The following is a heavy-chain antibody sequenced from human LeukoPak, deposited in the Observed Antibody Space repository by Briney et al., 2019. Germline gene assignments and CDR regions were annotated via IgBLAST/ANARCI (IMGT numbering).Heavy chain of an antibody. CDR3: ARGNTAMVRDFDY. D-gene: IGHD5-18*01. CDR1: GGSISSYY. V-gene: IGHV4-59*12. Sequence: SETLSLTCTVSGGSISSYYWSWIRQPPGKGLEWIGYIYYSGSTNYNPSLKSRVTISVDTSKNQFSLKLSSVTAADTAVYYCARGNTAMVRDFDYWGQGTLVTVSS. J-gene: IGHJ4*02. CDR2: IYYSGST.